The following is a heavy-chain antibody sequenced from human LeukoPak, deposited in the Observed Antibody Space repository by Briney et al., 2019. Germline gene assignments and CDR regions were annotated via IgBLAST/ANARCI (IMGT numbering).Heavy chain of an antibody. CDR1: GFTFSSFW. J-gene: IGHJ4*02. D-gene: IGHD6-6*01. Sequence: GGSLRLSCAASGFTFSSFWMHWVRQAPGKGLVWVSSTNRDGSSTYYADSVKGRFTTSRDNAKNTLYLQMSSLRAEDTAVYYCTRDREYSSSNWGQGTLVTVSS. V-gene: IGHV3-74*01. CDR3: TRDREYSSSN. CDR2: TNRDGSST.